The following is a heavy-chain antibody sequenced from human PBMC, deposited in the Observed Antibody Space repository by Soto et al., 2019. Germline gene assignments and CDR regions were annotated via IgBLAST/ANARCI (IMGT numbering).Heavy chain of an antibody. CDR2: MNPNSGNT. V-gene: IGHV1-8*01. J-gene: IGHJ5*02. D-gene: IGHD2-2*01. CDR3: ARLYCSSTSCDGNWFDP. CDR1: GYTFTSYD. Sequence: ASVKVSCKASGYTFTSYDINWVRQATGQGLEWMGWMNPNSGNTGYAQKFQGRVTMTRNTSISTAYMELGSLRSEDTAVYYCARLYCSSTSCDGNWFDPWGQGSLVTVSS.